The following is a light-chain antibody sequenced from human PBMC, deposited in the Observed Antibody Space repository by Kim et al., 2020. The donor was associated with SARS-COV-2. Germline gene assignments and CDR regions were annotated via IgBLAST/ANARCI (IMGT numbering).Light chain of an antibody. CDR2: AAS. J-gene: IGKJ5*01. CDR3: QQANSFSIT. CDR1: QDISSW. V-gene: IGKV1-12*01. Sequence: DIQMTQSPSSVSASVGDRVTITCRASQDISSWLVWYQQKPGIAPKLLIYAASTLQSGVPSRFSGSGSGTDFTLTISSLQPEDFATYYCQQANSFSITFGQGTRLEIK.